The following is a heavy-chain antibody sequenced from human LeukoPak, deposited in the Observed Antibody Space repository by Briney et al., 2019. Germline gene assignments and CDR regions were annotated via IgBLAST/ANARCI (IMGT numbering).Heavy chain of an antibody. CDR1: GDSISSYY. CDR3: ARHGPRQRLVPGYIDY. Sequence: SETLSLTCSVSGDSISSYYWSWIRQPPGKGLEWIGYIYYSGSTNYNPSLKSRLTISVDTSKNQFSPKLSSVTAADTAVYYCARHGPRQRLVPGYIDYWGQGTLVTVSS. V-gene: IGHV4-59*08. J-gene: IGHJ4*02. D-gene: IGHD6-13*01. CDR2: IYYSGST.